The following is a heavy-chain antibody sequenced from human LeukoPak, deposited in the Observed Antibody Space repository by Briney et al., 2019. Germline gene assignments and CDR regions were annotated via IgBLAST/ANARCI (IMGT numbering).Heavy chain of an antibody. CDR3: AKGGGYEAQYYYYYLDV. V-gene: IGHV3-30*02. D-gene: IGHD5-12*01. J-gene: IGHJ6*03. Sequence: GGSLRLSCAASGFTFSSYAMHWVRQAPGKGLEWVAFIRYDGSNKYYADSVKGRFTMSRDNSKNTLYLQMKSLRAEDTAVYYCAKGGGYEAQYYYYYLDVWGKGTTVTISS. CDR2: IRYDGSNK. CDR1: GFTFSSYA.